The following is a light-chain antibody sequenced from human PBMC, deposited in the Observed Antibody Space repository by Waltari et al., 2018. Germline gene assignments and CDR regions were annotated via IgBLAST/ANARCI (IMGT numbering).Light chain of an antibody. V-gene: IGLV2-14*03. CDR1: SSDVGFYNF. CDR2: DVN. J-gene: IGLJ3*02. Sequence: QSALTQPASVSGSPGQSITISCIGTSSDVGFYNFVSGYQQHPGEAPKLMIYDVNNRPSGVSSRFSGSKSGNTASLTISGLQAEDEADYYCSSYTSSHTWVFGGGTKVTVL. CDR3: SSYTSSHTWV.